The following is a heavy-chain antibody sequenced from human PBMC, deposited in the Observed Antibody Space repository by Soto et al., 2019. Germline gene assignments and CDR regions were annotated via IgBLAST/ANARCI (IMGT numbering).Heavy chain of an antibody. CDR3: ARGRGAGFDC. D-gene: IGHD1-26*01. Sequence: QVKLVQSGAEVKKPGASVKVSCKASGYTLTNYDINWVRQATGQGLEWMGWMNPNSGITGYAQKCQGRVTMTRNAPISTAYVELASLRSEDTAVYYCARGRGAGFDCWGQGTLVNVSS. V-gene: IGHV1-8*01. CDR1: GYTLTNYD. J-gene: IGHJ4*02. CDR2: MNPNSGIT.